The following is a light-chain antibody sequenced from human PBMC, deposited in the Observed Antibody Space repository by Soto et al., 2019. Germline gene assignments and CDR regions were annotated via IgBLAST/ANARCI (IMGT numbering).Light chain of an antibody. CDR2: DAS. V-gene: IGKV3-11*01. Sequence: IVLRQSQDKLSLSPGERATLSCRASQSISNYVAWYQQKPGQAPRLLIYDASDRATGIPGRFSGSGSGTDFTLTISSLEPEDFAVYYCQQHSNWPPITFGQGTLLAIK. CDR3: QQHSNWPPIT. CDR1: QSISNY. J-gene: IGKJ5*01.